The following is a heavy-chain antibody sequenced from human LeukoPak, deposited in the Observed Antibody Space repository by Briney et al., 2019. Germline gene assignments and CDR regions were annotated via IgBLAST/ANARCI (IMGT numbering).Heavy chain of an antibody. CDR1: GYSLSSGYY. CDR2: IYHSGST. V-gene: IGHV4-38-2*02. D-gene: IGHD3-3*01. Sequence: SETLSLTCTVSGYSLSSGYYWGWIRQPPGKGLEWIGSIYHSGSTYYNPSLKSRVTISVDTSKNQLSLKLSSVTAADTAVYYCATRDFWSGYLNWGQGTLVTVSS. J-gene: IGHJ4*02. CDR3: ATRDFWSGYLN.